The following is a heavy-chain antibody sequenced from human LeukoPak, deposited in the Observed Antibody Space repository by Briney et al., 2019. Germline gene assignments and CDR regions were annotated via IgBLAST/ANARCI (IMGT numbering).Heavy chain of an antibody. Sequence: SETLSLTCAVYGGSFSGYYWSWIRQPPGKGRECIGEINHSGSTNYNPSIKSRVTISVHTSKNQFSLQLSSVTGADTAVYYCAAGAKRIGIDYWGQGTLVTVSS. CDR2: INHSGST. D-gene: IGHD6-13*01. CDR1: GGSFSGYY. CDR3: AAGAKRIGIDY. J-gene: IGHJ4*02. V-gene: IGHV4-34*01.